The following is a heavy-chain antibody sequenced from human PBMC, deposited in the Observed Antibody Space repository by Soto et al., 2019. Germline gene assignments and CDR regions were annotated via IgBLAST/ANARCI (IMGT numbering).Heavy chain of an antibody. CDR2: ISWNGGTT. CDR1: GFTFDDYG. CDR3: AKISGSSNLDI. V-gene: IGHV3-9*01. J-gene: IGHJ3*02. D-gene: IGHD1-26*01. Sequence: EVQLVESGGGLVQPGRSLRLSCAASGFTFDDYGMRWVRQAPGKGLEGVSGISWNGGTTDYADSVKGRFTISRDNTKNSVYLQMNSLRVDDTALYYCAKISGSSNLDIWGQGTMVTVSS.